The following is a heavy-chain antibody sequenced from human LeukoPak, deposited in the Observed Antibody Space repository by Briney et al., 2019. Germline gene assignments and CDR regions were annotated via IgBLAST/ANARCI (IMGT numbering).Heavy chain of an antibody. J-gene: IGHJ5*02. CDR2: INHSGSA. Sequence: SETLSLTCAVYGGSFSGYYWSWIRQPPGKGLEWIGEINHSGSANYNSSLKSRVTLSIDTSKNQFSLILSSVTAADMAVYYCARSAGYSSAWGQGTRVTVSS. V-gene: IGHV4-34*01. D-gene: IGHD6-19*01. CDR3: ARSAGYSSA. CDR1: GGSFSGYY.